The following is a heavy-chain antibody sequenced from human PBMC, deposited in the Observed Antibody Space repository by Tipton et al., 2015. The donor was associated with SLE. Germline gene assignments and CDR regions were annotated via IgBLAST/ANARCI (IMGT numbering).Heavy chain of an antibody. CDR3: ARRPDHGSGSHAFDI. D-gene: IGHD3-10*01. J-gene: IGHJ3*02. Sequence: TLSLTCTVSGGSISSYYWSWIRQPPGKGLEWIGYIYSDGTTYYNPSLKSRVSISVDTSKNQFSLKLSSVTASDTAVFYCARRPDHGSGSHAFDIWGQGTMVTVSS. CDR1: GGSISSYY. V-gene: IGHV4-59*08. CDR2: IYSDGTT.